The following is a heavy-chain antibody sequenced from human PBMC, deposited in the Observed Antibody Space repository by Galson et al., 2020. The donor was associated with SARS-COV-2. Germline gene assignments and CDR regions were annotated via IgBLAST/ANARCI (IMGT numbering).Heavy chain of an antibody. CDR1: GGSISSGGYY. Sequence: SETLSLTCTVSGGSISSGGYYWSWIRQHPGKGLEWIGYIYYSGSTYYNPSLKSRVTISVDTSKNQFSLKLSSVTAADTAVYYCARGETYYDFWSGQTRGWADYGMDVWGQGTTVTVSS. V-gene: IGHV4-31*03. CDR2: IYYSGST. J-gene: IGHJ6*02. CDR3: ARGETYYDFWSGQTRGWADYGMDV. D-gene: IGHD3-3*01.